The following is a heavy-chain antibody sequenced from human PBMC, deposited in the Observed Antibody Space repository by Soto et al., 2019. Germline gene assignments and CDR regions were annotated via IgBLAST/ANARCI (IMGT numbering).Heavy chain of an antibody. CDR3: ARGGAYGTYAFDI. CDR1: GFTFSDYY. CDR2: ISSSSSYT. V-gene: IGHV3-11*05. J-gene: IGHJ3*02. D-gene: IGHD4-17*01. Sequence: QVQLVESGGGLVKPGGSLRLSCAASGFTFSDYYMSWIRQAPGKGLEWVSYISSSSSYTNYADSVKGRFTISRDNAKNSLYLQMNSLRAEETAVYYCARGGAYGTYAFDIWGQGTMVTVSS.